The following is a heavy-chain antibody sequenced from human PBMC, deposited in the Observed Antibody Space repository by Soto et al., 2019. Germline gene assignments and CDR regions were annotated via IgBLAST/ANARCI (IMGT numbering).Heavy chain of an antibody. Sequence: QVQLVQSGAEVKKPGSSVKVSCKASGGTFSSYAISWVRQAPGQGREWMGGIIPIFGTANYAQKFQGRVTITADESTSTAYMELSSLRSEDTAVYYCATACSSTSCYPEYYFDYWGQGTLVTVSS. D-gene: IGHD2-2*01. J-gene: IGHJ4*02. CDR3: ATACSSTSCYPEYYFDY. CDR1: GGTFSSYA. V-gene: IGHV1-69*01. CDR2: IIPIFGTA.